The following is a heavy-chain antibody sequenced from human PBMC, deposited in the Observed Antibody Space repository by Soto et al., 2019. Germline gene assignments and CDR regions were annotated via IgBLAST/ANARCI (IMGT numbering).Heavy chain of an antibody. Sequence: QVQLVQSGAEVKKPGASVKVSCKASGYTFTSYGISWVRQAPGQGLEWMGWISAYNGNTNYAQKLQGRVTMTTDTSTRTAYMELRSLRSDDTAVYYCAREWQQLVGSLDYYYGMDVWGQGTTVTVSS. CDR1: GYTFTSYG. J-gene: IGHJ6*02. CDR2: ISAYNGNT. D-gene: IGHD6-13*01. CDR3: AREWQQLVGSLDYYYGMDV. V-gene: IGHV1-18*01.